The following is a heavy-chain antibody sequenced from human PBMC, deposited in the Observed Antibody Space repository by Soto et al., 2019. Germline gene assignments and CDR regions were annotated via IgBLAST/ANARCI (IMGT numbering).Heavy chain of an antibody. V-gene: IGHV4-39*01. Sequence: LPLPESGPGLVKASGNLSLTCPVSGGPLRRRGYYWGWIRQPPGKGLEWIGTIYYSGSTYYKPSXXXXXXXXXXXXXXXXXXXXXXVTAADTAVYYCATSNWFDPWGQGTLVTVSS. J-gene: IGHJ5*02. CDR1: GGPLRRRGYY. D-gene: IGHD3-10*01. CDR3: ATSNWFDP. CDR2: IYYSGST.